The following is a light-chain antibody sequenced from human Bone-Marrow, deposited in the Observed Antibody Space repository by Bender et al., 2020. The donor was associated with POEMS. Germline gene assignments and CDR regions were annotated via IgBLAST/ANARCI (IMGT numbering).Light chain of an antibody. V-gene: IGLV3-21*02. CDR1: NIGTKS. Sequence: YVLTQPPSVSVAPGQRARITCGGNNIGTKSVHWYLQRPGQAPVLVVYADSDRPSGIPERFSGSNSGNTASLTISGLQAEDEADYYCSSYTGSTIPYVFGSGTRVTVL. CDR2: ADS. CDR3: SSYTGSTIPYV. J-gene: IGLJ1*01.